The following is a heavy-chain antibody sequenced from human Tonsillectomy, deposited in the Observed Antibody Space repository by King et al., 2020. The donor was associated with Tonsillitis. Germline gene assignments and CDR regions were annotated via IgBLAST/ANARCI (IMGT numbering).Heavy chain of an antibody. V-gene: IGHV3-9*01. J-gene: IGHJ4*02. Sequence: EGQLVQSGGGLVQPGRSLRLSCAASGFTFDDYAMHWVRQAPGKGLEWVSGISWNSGSIGYADSVKGRFTISRDNAKNSLYLQMKSLRAEDTALYYCAKDLYLQIAVAGHWGQGTLVTVSS. CDR1: GFTFDDYA. D-gene: IGHD6-19*01. CDR2: ISWNSGSI. CDR3: AKDLYLQIAVAGH.